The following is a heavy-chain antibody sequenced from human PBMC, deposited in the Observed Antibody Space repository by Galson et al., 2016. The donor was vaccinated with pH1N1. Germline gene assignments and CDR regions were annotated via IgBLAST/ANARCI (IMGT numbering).Heavy chain of an antibody. Sequence: QSGAEVKKPGESLKISCKGSGYGFPTSWIGWVRQMPGKGLEWTGSIYLDDSDTRCSPSFQGQVTISADKSIRTTYLQWSSLKASDTAINYCARHVALDPPVEYYYIDVWGKGTTVIVSS. CDR1: GYGFPTSW. D-gene: IGHD1-1*01. CDR2: IYLDDSDT. V-gene: IGHV5-51*01. J-gene: IGHJ6*03. CDR3: ARHVALDPPVEYYYIDV.